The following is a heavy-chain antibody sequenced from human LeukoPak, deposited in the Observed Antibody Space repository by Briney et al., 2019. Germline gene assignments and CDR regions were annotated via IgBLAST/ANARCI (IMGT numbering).Heavy chain of an antibody. V-gene: IGHV1-18*01. CDR3: ARDPIAAAGPGYFQH. CDR2: ISAYNGNT. J-gene: IGHJ1*01. D-gene: IGHD6-13*01. Sequence: ASVKVSCKASGYTFTSYGVSWVRQAPGQGLEWMGWISAYNGNTNYAQKLQGRVTMTTDTSTSTAYMELRSLRSDDTAVYYCARDPIAAAGPGYFQHWGQGTLVTVSS. CDR1: GYTFTSYG.